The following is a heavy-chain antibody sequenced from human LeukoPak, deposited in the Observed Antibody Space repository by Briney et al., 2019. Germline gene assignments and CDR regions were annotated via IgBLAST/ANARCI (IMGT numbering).Heavy chain of an antibody. Sequence: PSETLSLTCTVSGGSISSGSYYWSWIRQPAGKGLEWIGRIYTSGSTNYNPSLKSRVTISVDTSKNQFPLKLSSVTAADTAVYYCARGPYRGVISFDYWGQGTLVTVSS. D-gene: IGHD3-10*01. V-gene: IGHV4-61*02. CDR2: IYTSGST. CDR1: GGSISSGSYY. J-gene: IGHJ4*02. CDR3: ARGPYRGVISFDY.